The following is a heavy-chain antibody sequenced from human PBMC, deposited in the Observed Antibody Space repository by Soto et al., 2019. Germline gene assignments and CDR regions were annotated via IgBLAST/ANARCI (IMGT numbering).Heavy chain of an antibody. CDR3: ARDFRQQLVPYYVDY. CDR2: ISSSSSYI. CDR1: GFTFSSYS. V-gene: IGHV3-21*01. J-gene: IGHJ4*02. D-gene: IGHD6-13*01. Sequence: GGSLRLSCASSGFTFSSYSMNWVRQAPGKGLEWVSSISSSSSYIYYADSVKGRFTISRDNAKNSLYLQMNSLRAEDTAVYYCARDFRQQLVPYYVDYWGQGTLVTVSS.